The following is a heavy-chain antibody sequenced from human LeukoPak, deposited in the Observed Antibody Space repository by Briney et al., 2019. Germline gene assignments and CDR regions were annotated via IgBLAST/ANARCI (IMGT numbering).Heavy chain of an antibody. CDR3: ARPGGYSYGYSLPWFDP. CDR1: GGSISSSGYY. V-gene: IGHV4-39*01. CDR2: IYYSGST. J-gene: IGHJ5*02. D-gene: IGHD5-18*01. Sequence: SETLSLTCTVSGGSISSSGYYWGWIRQPPGKGLEWIGSIYYSGSTYYNPSLKSRVTISVDTSKNQFSLKLSSVTAADTAVYYCARPGGYSYGYSLPWFDPWGQGTLVTVSS.